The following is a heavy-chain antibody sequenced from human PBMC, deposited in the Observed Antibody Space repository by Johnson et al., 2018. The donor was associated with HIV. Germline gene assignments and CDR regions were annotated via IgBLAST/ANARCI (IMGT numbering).Heavy chain of an antibody. J-gene: IGHJ3*02. CDR3: ARALLSASTIGAFDI. D-gene: IGHD5-24*01. CDR2: IYSGGST. Sequence: QVQLVESGGGVVQPGRSLRLSCAASGFTFSSYAMHWVRQAPGKGLELVSVIYSGGSTYYAASVKGRFTISRDNSKNTLYLQMNSLRAEDTAVYYCARALLSASTIGAFDIWGQGTMVTVSS. CDR1: GFTFSSYA. V-gene: IGHV3-NL1*01.